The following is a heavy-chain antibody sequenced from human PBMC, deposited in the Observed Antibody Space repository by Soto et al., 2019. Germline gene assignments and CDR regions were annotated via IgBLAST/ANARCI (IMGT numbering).Heavy chain of an antibody. Sequence: ASVKVSCKASGGTFSSYAISWVRQAPGQGLEWMGGIIPIFGTANYAQKFQGRVTITADESTSTAYMELSSLRSEDTAVYYCARDLGPDPHLDYWGQGTLVTVSS. CDR2: IIPIFGTA. V-gene: IGHV1-69*13. CDR1: GGTFSSYA. J-gene: IGHJ4*02. CDR3: ARDLGPDPHLDY. D-gene: IGHD3-16*01.